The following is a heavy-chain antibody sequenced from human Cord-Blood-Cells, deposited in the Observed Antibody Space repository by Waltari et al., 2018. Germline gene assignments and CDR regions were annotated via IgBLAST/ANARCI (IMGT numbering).Heavy chain of an antibody. J-gene: IGHJ4*02. V-gene: IGHV3-30-3*01. CDR3: ARDGGSSWYYYFDY. D-gene: IGHD6-13*01. CDR2: ISYDGSNK. Sequence: QVQLVESGGGVVQPGRSLRLSCAASGFTFSRYAMHWVRQAPGKGLEWVAVISYDGSNKYYADSVKGRFTISRDNSKNTLYLQMNSLRAEDTAVYYCARDGGSSWYYYFDYWGQGTLVTVSS. CDR1: GFTFSRYA.